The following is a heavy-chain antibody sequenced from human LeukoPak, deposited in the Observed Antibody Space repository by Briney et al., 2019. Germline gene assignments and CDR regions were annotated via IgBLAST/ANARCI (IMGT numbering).Heavy chain of an antibody. CDR3: AKREYCSSTSCYTLGY. CDR2: IRYDGSNK. Sequence: GGSLRLSCAASGFTFSSYGMHWVRQAPGKGLEWVAFIRYDGSNKYYADSVKGRFTISRDNSKNTLYLQMNSLRAEDTAVYYCAKREYCSSTSCYTLGYWGQGTLVTVSS. D-gene: IGHD2-2*02. J-gene: IGHJ4*02. V-gene: IGHV3-30*02. CDR1: GFTFSSYG.